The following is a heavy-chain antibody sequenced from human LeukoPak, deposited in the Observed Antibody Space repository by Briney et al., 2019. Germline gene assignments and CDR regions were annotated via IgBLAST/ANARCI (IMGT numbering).Heavy chain of an antibody. Sequence: GRSLRLSCAASGFTFSSYWMHWVRQAPGKRLVWLSRISPDGSTTGHADSVKGRFTTSRDNAKNTLFLQMNSLRAEDTAMYYCTRDFDFSSAIWGQGTLVTVSS. D-gene: IGHD3-3*01. V-gene: IGHV3-74*01. J-gene: IGHJ4*02. CDR3: TRDFDFSSAI. CDR2: ISPDGSTT. CDR1: GFTFSSYW.